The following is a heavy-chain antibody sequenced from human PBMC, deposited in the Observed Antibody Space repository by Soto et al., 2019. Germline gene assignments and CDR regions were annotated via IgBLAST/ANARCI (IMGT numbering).Heavy chain of an antibody. Sequence: TSETLSLTCAVYGGSFSGYYWSWIRQPPGKGLEWIGEINHSGSTNYNPSLKSRVTISVDTSKNQFSLKLSSVTAADTAVYYCARGVQLRHYYYYYGMDVWGQGTTVTVS. J-gene: IGHJ6*02. V-gene: IGHV4-34*01. CDR3: ARGVQLRHYYYYYGMDV. CDR2: INHSGST. CDR1: GGSFSGYY. D-gene: IGHD6-19*01.